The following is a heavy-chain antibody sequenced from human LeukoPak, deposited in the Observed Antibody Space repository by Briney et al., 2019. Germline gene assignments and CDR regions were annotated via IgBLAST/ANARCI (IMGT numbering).Heavy chain of an antibody. J-gene: IGHJ4*02. Sequence: GGSLRLSSAASGFTLSSYAMSWVRQAPGKGLEWVSAISDSGNTYHADSVKGRFTISRDYSKDTLFLQMNSLRAEDTALYYCAKAHVPTMIRGVVSSDWGQGTLVTVSS. CDR1: GFTLSSYA. CDR2: ISDSGNT. CDR3: AKAHVPTMIRGVVSSD. D-gene: IGHD3-10*01. V-gene: IGHV3-23*01.